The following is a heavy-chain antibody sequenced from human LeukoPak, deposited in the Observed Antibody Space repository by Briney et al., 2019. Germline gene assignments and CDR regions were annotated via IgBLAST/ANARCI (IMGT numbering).Heavy chain of an antibody. J-gene: IGHJ4*02. V-gene: IGHV3-23*01. Sequence: GGSLRLSCAASGFTFSNFAMNWVRQTPGKGLEWVSVISGSGSTYYADSVRGRFTVSRDNSKHTMSLQMNTLRAEDTAVYYCARGITAFGVPGATYYFDYWGQGTLVTVSS. CDR2: ISGSGST. CDR1: GFTFSNFA. D-gene: IGHD3-3*01. CDR3: ARGITAFGVPGATYYFDY.